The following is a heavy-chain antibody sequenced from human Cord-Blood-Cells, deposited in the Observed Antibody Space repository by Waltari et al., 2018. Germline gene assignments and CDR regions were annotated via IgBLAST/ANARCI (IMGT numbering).Heavy chain of an antibody. CDR1: GGSFSGYY. CDR2: INHSGST. J-gene: IGHJ4*02. Sequence: QVQLQQWGAGLLKPSATLSLTCAVYGGSFSGYYWSWIRPPPGKGLEWIGEINHSGSTNYNPSLKSRVTISVDTSKNQFSLKLSSVTAADTAVYYCARGRDYGKDYWGQGTLVTVSS. V-gene: IGHV4-34*01. D-gene: IGHD4-17*01. CDR3: ARGRDYGKDY.